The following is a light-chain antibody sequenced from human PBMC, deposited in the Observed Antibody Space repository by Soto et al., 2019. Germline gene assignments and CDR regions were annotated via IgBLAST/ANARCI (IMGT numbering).Light chain of an antibody. CDR2: GAS. Sequence: EIVLTQSPGTLSLSPGEGATLSCRASQSVSSSYLAWYQQKPGQAPRLLIYGASSRATGIPDRFSGSGSGTDFTITISRLETEDFAVYYCQQYGSSPGTFGQGTKVEIK. CDR1: QSVSSSY. CDR3: QQYGSSPGT. V-gene: IGKV3-20*01. J-gene: IGKJ2*01.